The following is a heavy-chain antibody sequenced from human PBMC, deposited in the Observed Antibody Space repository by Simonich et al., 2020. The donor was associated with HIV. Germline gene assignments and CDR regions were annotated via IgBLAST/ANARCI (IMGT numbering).Heavy chain of an antibody. J-gene: IGHJ4*02. CDR2: INNSGST. V-gene: IGHV4-34*01. D-gene: IGHD4-17*01. CDR1: GGSFSGYY. CDR3: ARRHPTTVTTPYFDY. Sequence: QVQLQQWGAGLLKPSETLSLTCAVYGGSFSGYYWSWLRQPPGKGLEGIGEINNSGSTNHNPALKSRVTISVDTSKNQFSLKLSSVTAADTAVYYCARRHPTTVTTPYFDYWGQGTLVTVSS.